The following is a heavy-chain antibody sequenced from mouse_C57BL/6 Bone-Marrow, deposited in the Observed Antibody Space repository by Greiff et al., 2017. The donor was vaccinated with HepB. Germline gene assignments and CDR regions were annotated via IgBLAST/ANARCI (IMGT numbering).Heavy chain of an antibody. J-gene: IGHJ4*01. CDR1: GFTFSSYA. CDR2: ISSGGDYI. D-gene: IGHD1-1*01. V-gene: IGHV5-9-1*02. CDR3: TREKPLYYYGSSYAMDY. Sequence: VQGVESGEGLVKPGGSLKLSCAASGFTFSSYAMSWVRQTPEKRLEWVAYISSGGDYIYYADTVKGRFTISRDNARNTLYLQMSSLKSEDTAMYYCTREKPLYYYGSSYAMDYWGQGTSVTVSS.